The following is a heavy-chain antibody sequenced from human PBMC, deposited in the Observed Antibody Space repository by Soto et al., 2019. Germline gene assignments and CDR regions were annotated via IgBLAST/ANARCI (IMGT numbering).Heavy chain of an antibody. J-gene: IGHJ3*02. Sequence: PSQTLSLTCAISGDSFSSNSAALNWIRQSPSRGLEWLGRTYYRSKWYNDYAVSVKSRITINPDTSKNQFSLQLNSVTPEDTAVYYCERNNWYPPGVAFDIWGQGTMVTVS. CDR1: GDSFSSNSAA. CDR3: ERNNWYPPGVAFDI. CDR2: TYYRSKWYN. V-gene: IGHV6-1*01. D-gene: IGHD6-13*01.